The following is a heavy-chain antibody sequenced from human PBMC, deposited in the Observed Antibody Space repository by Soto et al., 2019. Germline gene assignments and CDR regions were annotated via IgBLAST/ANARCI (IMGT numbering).Heavy chain of an antibody. J-gene: IGHJ6*03. CDR1: GGSFSGYY. CDR2: INHSGST. V-gene: IGHV4-34*01. Sequence: SETLSLTCAVYGGSFSGYYWSWIRQPPGKGLEWIGEINHSGSTNYNPSLKSRVTISVDTSKNQFSLKLSSVTAADTAVYYCATVDTAMADYYYYMDVWGKGTTVTVSS. D-gene: IGHD5-18*01. CDR3: ATVDTAMADYYYYMDV.